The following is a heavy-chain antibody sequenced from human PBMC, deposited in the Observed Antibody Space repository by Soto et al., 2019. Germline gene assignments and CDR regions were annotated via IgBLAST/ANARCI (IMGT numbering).Heavy chain of an antibody. CDR2: IYYSGST. J-gene: IGHJ4*02. V-gene: IGHV4-39*01. Sequence: SETLSLTCTVSGGSISSSSYYWGWIRQPPGKGLEWIGSIYYSGSTYYNPSLKSRVTISVDTSKNQFSLKLSSVTAADTAVYYCATFVDTAMVTLQGAATIADYWGQGTLVTVSS. D-gene: IGHD5-18*01. CDR1: GGSISSSSYY. CDR3: ATFVDTAMVTLQGAATIADY.